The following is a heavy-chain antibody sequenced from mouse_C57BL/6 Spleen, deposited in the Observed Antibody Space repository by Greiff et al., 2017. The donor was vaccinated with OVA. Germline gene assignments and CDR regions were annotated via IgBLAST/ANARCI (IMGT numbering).Heavy chain of an antibody. J-gene: IGHJ2*01. CDR3: ARREYRYYEGY. CDR2: IYPGDGDT. CDR1: GYAFRSYW. V-gene: IGHV1-80*01. Sequence: VQLQQSGAELVKPGASVKISCKASGYAFRSYWMNWVKQRPGKGLEWIGQIYPGDGDTNYNGKFKGKATLTADKSSSTAYMQLSSLTSEDSAVYFCARREYRYYEGYWGQGTTLTVSS. D-gene: IGHD2-14*01.